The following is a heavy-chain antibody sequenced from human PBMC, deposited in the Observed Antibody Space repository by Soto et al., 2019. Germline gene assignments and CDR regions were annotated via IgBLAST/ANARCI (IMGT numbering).Heavy chain of an antibody. J-gene: IGHJ4*02. CDR3: AKGYCGGDCESRGTTFDS. CDR1: EFTLTSYG. CDR2: ISYDGSTK. V-gene: IGHV3-30*18. D-gene: IGHD2-21*02. Sequence: WGSLRLSCETSEFTLTSYGIHCVRHSPFKWLVWVAVISYDGSTKYYADSVTGRFTISRDNSKNTLYLQMNSLGVEDTAVYYCAKGYCGGDCESRGTTFDSWGQGTLVTVSS.